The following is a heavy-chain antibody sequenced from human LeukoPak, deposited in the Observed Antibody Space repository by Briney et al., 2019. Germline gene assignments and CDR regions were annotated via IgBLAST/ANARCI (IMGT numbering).Heavy chain of an antibody. D-gene: IGHD1-14*01. V-gene: IGHV4-34*01. CDR3: ARGPARRWFDP. CDR1: GGSFSGYY. CDR2: INHSGST. Sequence: SETLSLPCAVYGGSFSGYYWSWIRQPPGKGLEWIGEINHSGSTNYNPSLKSRVTISVDTSKNQFSLKLSSVTAADTAVYYCARGPARRWFDPWGQGTLVTVSS. J-gene: IGHJ5*02.